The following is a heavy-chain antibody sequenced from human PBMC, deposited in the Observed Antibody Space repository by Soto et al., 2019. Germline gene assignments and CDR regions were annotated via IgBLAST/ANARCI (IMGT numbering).Heavy chain of an antibody. J-gene: IGHJ4*02. Sequence: SLTGTVTAGSITSRRFYRGRIRQPPGKGLEWIANIYYGGTTYYNPSLKSRVTLSLDMSKNQFSLMLRSVTAADTAVYYCARSQYSSSYFFDKWGPGTLVTVSS. CDR1: AGSITSRRFY. CDR3: ARSQYSSSYFFDK. D-gene: IGHD6-19*01. V-gene: IGHV4-39*01. CDR2: IYYGGTT.